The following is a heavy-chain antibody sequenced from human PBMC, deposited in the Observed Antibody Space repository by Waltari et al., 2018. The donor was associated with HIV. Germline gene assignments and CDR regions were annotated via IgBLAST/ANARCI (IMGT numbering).Heavy chain of an antibody. CDR1: GYTFINYD. D-gene: IGHD3-16*01. J-gene: IGHJ4*02. V-gene: IGHV1-8*01. CDR2: MNQKGVNH. CDR3: ARLGGGIGRGYRRRRDQYYVDY. Sequence: QVQLVQSGAEVKKPGASVRVSCKAAGYTFINYDIIWVRQSTGQGLEWRGRMNQKGVNHGVAKNLQEQVTMARNTSISKDDIDVWRLESEEEGVYFCARLGGGIGRGYRRRRDQYYVDYWGPGTLVTVSS.